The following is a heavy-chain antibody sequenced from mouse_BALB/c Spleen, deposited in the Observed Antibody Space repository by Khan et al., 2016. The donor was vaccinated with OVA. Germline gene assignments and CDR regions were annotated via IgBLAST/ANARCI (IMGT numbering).Heavy chain of an antibody. V-gene: IGHV3-2*02. CDR1: GYSITSDYA. D-gene: IGHD2-4*01. Sequence: EVQLQESGPGLVKPSQSLSLTCTVTGYSITSDYAWNWIRQFPGNKLEWMGFISYSGSTRYNPSLKSRISITRATSKNQFFLQLNSVTTEDTATYYCARWDYDAPIYGGQGTTLTVSS. CDR2: ISYSGST. CDR3: ARWDYDAPIY. J-gene: IGHJ2*01.